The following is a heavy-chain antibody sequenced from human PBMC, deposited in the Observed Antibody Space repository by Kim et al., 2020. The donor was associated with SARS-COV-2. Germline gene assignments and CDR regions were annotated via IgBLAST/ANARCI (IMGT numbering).Heavy chain of an antibody. CDR3: AREVVGSSGYFFYFDY. Sequence: GGSLRLSCAASGFTFSIYSMNWVRQAPGKGLEWVSSISSSSSYIYYADPVKGRFTISRDNAKNSLYLQMNSLRAEDTAVYYCAREVVGSSGYFFYFDYWGQGTLVTVSS. CDR1: GFTFSIYS. J-gene: IGHJ4*02. V-gene: IGHV3-21*01. D-gene: IGHD3-22*01. CDR2: ISSSSSYI.